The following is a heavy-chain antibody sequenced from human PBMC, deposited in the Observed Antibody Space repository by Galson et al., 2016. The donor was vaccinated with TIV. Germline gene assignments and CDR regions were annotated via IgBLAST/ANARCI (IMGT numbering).Heavy chain of an antibody. Sequence: SLRLSCAASGFTFSNYWMSWIRQASGKGLEWVANINQDGSKKYYVDSVKGRFTISRDNAKNSLYLQMNSLRAEDTAVYYCARDLLVEVPAAIYFDLWGRGTLLTVST. CDR3: ARDLLVEVPAAIYFDL. J-gene: IGHJ2*01. D-gene: IGHD2-2*01. CDR2: INQDGSKK. V-gene: IGHV3-7*01. CDR1: GFTFSNYW.